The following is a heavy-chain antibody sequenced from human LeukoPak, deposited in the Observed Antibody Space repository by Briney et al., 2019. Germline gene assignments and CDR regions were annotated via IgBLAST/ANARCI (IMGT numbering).Heavy chain of an antibody. D-gene: IGHD2-2*01. Sequence: SETLSLTCTLSRDSISNYYWNLIRQAPGTGLEGIGDIFYSCGANFNSSLKSRATISDDRSKNQFSLRLSSVTAADTAVYYCARAKEGTSLVLSFKYHYYFLDVWGIGTTVTVSS. CDR1: RDSISNYY. V-gene: IGHV4-59*12. CDR3: ARAKEGTSLVLSFKYHYYFLDV. J-gene: IGHJ6*04. CDR2: IFYSCGA.